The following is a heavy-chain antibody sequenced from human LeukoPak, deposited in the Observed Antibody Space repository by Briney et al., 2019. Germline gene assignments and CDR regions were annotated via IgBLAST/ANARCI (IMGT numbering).Heavy chain of an antibody. D-gene: IGHD3-22*01. J-gene: IGHJ4*02. V-gene: IGHV4-39*01. CDR3: ARHALPYYYDTYFDY. Sequence: PSETLSLTCTVSGGSISSSSYYWGWIRQPPGKRLEWIGSIYFSGSTYYYPSLKSRVTISVDTSKNQLSRKLSSVTAADTAVYYCARHALPYYYDTYFDYWGQGTLVTVSS. CDR1: GGSISSSSYY. CDR2: IYFSGST.